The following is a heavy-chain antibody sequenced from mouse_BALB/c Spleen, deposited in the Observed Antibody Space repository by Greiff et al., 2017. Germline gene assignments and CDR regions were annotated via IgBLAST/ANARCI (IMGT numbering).Heavy chain of an antibody. CDR1: GYTFTDYA. CDR3: AREYGSSLGY. J-gene: IGHJ2*01. CDR2: ISTYYGNT. Sequence: QVQLQQSGPELVRPGVSVKISCKGSGYTFTDYAMHWVKQSHAKSLEWIGVISTYYGNTNYNQKFKGKATMTVDKSSSTAYMELARLTSEDSAIYYCAREYGSSLGYWGQGTTLTVSS. V-gene: IGHV1-67*01. D-gene: IGHD1-1*01.